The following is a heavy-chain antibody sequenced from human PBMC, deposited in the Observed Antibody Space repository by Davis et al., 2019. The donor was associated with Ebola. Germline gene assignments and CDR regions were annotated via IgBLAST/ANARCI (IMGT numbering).Heavy chain of an antibody. CDR2: IKQDGSEK. J-gene: IGHJ6*04. Sequence: GESLKISCAASGFTFSSYWMSWVRQAPGKGLEWVANIKQDGSEKYYVDSVKGRFTISRDNAKNSLYLQMNSLRAEDTAVYYCARGSSSWQGWYYYYGMDVWGKGTTVTVSS. CDR3: ARGSSSWQGWYYYYGMDV. V-gene: IGHV3-7*01. D-gene: IGHD6-13*01. CDR1: GFTFSSYW.